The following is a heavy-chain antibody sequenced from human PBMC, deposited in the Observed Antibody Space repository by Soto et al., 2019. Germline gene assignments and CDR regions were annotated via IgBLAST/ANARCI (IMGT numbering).Heavy chain of an antibody. CDR1: GGSVSSGSYY. CDR3: ASVTRTCISTSCYRYYYGMDV. Sequence: SETLSLTCTVSGGSVSSGSYYWSWIRQPPGKGLEWIGYIYYSGSTNYNPPLKSRVTISVDTSKNQFSLKLSSVTAADTAVYYCASVTRTCISTSCYRYYYGMDVWGQGTAVTVSS. D-gene: IGHD2-2*02. CDR2: IYYSGST. J-gene: IGHJ6*02. V-gene: IGHV4-61*01.